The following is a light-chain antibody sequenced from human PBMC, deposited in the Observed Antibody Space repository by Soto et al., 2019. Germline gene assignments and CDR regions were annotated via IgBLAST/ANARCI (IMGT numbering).Light chain of an antibody. V-gene: IGKV1-5*01. CDR2: DAS. CDR3: QHYNSYSEA. Sequence: DIQMTQSPISLSASVGDGVTITCRASHSIMTYLNWYQQKPGKAHNLLIYDASSLESGVPSRFSGSGSGTELTITISSLQPDDFETYYCQHYNSYSEAFGQGTKVDIK. J-gene: IGKJ1*01. CDR1: HSIMTY.